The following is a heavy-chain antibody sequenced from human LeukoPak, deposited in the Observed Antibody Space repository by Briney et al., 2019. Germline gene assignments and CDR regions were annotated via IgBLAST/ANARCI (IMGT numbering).Heavy chain of an antibody. J-gene: IGHJ6*02. Sequence: GGSLRLSCAASGFTFSSYAMSWVRQAPGKGLEWVSAISGSGGSTYYADSVKGRFTISRDNSKNTLYLQMNSLRAEDTAVYYCAKVTGNFGERPWYYYYYGMDVWGQGTTVTVSS. D-gene: IGHD3-10*01. CDR1: GFTFSSYA. CDR3: AKVTGNFGERPWYYYYYGMDV. V-gene: IGHV3-23*01. CDR2: ISGSGGST.